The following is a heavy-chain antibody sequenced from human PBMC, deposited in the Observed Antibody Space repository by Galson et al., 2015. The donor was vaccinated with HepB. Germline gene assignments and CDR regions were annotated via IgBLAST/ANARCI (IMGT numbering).Heavy chain of an antibody. D-gene: IGHD2-2*01. V-gene: IGHV1-46*03. Sequence: SVKVSCKASGYTFTSYYMHWVRQAPGQGLEWMGIINPSGGSTSYAQKFQGRVTMTRDTSTSTVYMELSSLRSEGTAVYYCARAGGVPAAILVEYWFDPWGQGTLVTVSS. CDR1: GYTFTSYY. CDR3: ARAGGVPAAILVEYWFDP. CDR2: INPSGGST. J-gene: IGHJ5*02.